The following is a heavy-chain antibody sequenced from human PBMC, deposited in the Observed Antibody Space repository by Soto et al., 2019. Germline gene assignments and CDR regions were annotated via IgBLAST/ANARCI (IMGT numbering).Heavy chain of an antibody. CDR2: IIPIFGTA. J-gene: IGHJ6*02. CDR1: GGTFSSYA. CDR3: ARLNYYGSGSYSHYYYYYGMDV. Sequence: SVKVSCKASGGTFSSYAISWVRQAPGQGLEWMGGIIPIFGTANYAPKFQGRVTITADKSTSTAYMELSSLRSEDTAVYYCARLNYYGSGSYSHYYYYYGMDVWGQGTTVTV. V-gene: IGHV1-69*06. D-gene: IGHD3-10*01.